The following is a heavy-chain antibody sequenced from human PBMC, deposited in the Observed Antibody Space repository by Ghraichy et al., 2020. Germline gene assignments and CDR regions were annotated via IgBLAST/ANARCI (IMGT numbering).Heavy chain of an antibody. Sequence: GGSLRLSCAASGFRFSDYNMNWVRQAPGKGLDWVSHINGRSDSIFYADSAKGRFTISRDNAKNLLYLQMNSLRAEDTAVYYCARDLPKGYTNDNWGQGSLVTVSS. D-gene: IGHD5-24*01. V-gene: IGHV3-48*04. J-gene: IGHJ4*02. CDR1: GFRFSDYN. CDR2: INGRSDSI. CDR3: ARDLPKGYTNDN.